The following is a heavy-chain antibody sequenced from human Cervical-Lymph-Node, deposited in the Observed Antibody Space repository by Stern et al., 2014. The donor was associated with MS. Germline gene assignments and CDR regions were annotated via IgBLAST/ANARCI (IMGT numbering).Heavy chain of an antibody. CDR2: IIPIFGTA. J-gene: IGHJ4*02. V-gene: IGHV1-69*01. CDR1: GGTFSSYA. Sequence: QMQLVESGAEVKKPGSSVKVSCKASGGTFSSYAISWVRQAPGQGLEWMGGIIPIFGTANYAQKFQGRVTITADESTSTAYMELSSLRSEDTAVYYCARGRCSGGSCHSTLDYWGQGTLVTVSS. D-gene: IGHD2-15*01. CDR3: ARGRCSGGSCHSTLDY.